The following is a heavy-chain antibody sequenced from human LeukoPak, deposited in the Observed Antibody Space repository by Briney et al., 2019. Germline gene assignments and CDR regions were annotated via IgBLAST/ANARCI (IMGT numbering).Heavy chain of an antibody. J-gene: IGHJ4*02. CDR2: IYPGDSDT. CDR3: VRSASQGGVWV. CDR1: GYNFTSYW. V-gene: IGHV5-51*01. Sequence: GESLKISCKGSGYNFTSYWIGWVRQIPGKGLEWMWIIYPGDSDTRYSPSFQGQVTISGDKSISTAYLQRSSLKTSDTAMYYCVRSASQGGVWVWGQGTLVTVSS. D-gene: IGHD3-16*01.